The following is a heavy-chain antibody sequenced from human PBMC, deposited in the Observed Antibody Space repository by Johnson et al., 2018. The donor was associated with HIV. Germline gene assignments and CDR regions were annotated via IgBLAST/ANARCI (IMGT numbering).Heavy chain of an antibody. CDR3: ASAVGAGGI. Sequence: VQLVESGGGVVQPGRSLRLSCAASGFIFSNYWMSWVRQAPGRGLEWLANIKEDGSEDYYVDSLKGRFTISRDNARNSLYLQMNSLIAEDTAVYYCASAVGAGGIWGQGTMVTVSS. V-gene: IGHV3-7*02. D-gene: IGHD1-26*01. CDR2: IKEDGSED. J-gene: IGHJ3*02. CDR1: GFIFSNYW.